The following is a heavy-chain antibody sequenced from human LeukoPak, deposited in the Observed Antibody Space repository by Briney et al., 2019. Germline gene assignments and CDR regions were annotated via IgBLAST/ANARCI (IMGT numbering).Heavy chain of an antibody. V-gene: IGHV3-23*01. CDR2: ISGSGNSP. J-gene: IGHJ4*01. Sequence: PGGSLRLSCAASGYSFRSYAMNWVRQAPGRGLEWVSSISGSGNSPYYADFVKGRFTISRDNSKSTLYLQMNSLRAEDTAVYYCASGREGYNTAFGYWGQGTLLTVFS. D-gene: IGHD5-24*01. CDR1: GYSFRSYA. CDR3: ASGREGYNTAFGY.